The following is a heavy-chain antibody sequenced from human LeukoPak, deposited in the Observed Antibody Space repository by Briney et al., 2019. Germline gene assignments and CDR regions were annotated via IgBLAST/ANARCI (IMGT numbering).Heavy chain of an antibody. CDR3: AREMVTYYYDSSGYHAGHDAFDI. CDR1: GDSVSSNSAA. V-gene: IGHV6-1*01. D-gene: IGHD3-22*01. Sequence: SQTLSLTCAISGDSVSSNSAAWNWIRQSPSRGLEWLGRTYYRSKWYNDYAVSVKSRITINPDTSKNQFSLQLNSVTPEDTAVYYCAREMVTYYYDSSGYHAGHDAFDIWGQGTMVTVSS. J-gene: IGHJ3*02. CDR2: TYYRSKWYN.